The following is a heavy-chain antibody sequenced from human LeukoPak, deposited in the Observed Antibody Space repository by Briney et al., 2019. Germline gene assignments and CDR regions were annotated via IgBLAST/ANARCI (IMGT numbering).Heavy chain of an antibody. D-gene: IGHD1-1*01. V-gene: IGHV4-38-2*02. CDR3: ARESTTGTTVGYYGMDV. CDR2: IYHSGST. Sequence: SETLSLTCAVSGYSISSGYYWGWIRQPPGKGLEWIGSIYHSGSTYYNPSLKSRVTISVDTSKNQFSLKLSSVTAADTAVYYCARESTTGTTVGYYGMDVWGKGTTVTVS. J-gene: IGHJ6*04. CDR1: GYSISSGYY.